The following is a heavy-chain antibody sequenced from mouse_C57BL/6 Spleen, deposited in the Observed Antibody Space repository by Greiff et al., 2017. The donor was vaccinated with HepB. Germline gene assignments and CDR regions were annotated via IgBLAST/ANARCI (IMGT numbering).Heavy chain of an antibody. CDR2: IDPSDSET. Sequence: QVQLQQPGAELVRPGSSVKLSCKASGYTFTSYWMHWVKQRPIQGLEWIGNIDPSDSETHYNQKFKDKATLTVDKSSSTAYMQLSSLTSEDSAVYYCARDRDYGYFDVWGTGTTVTVSS. CDR3: ARDRDYGYFDV. J-gene: IGHJ1*03. CDR1: GYTFTSYW. V-gene: IGHV1-52*01.